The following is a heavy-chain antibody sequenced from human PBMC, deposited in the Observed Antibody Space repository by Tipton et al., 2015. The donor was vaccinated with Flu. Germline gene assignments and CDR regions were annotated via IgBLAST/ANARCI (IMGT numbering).Heavy chain of an antibody. CDR1: GYTFTAYF. V-gene: IGHV1-2*02. J-gene: IGHJ4*02. CDR2: INPHSGDT. Sequence: QSGPEVKQPGASVKVSCKTSGYTFTAYFIHWMRQAPGQGLEWMGWINPHSGDTNAAQRFQGRVTMTRDTSISTAYMELRGLRSDDTAVYYCARDFYSSGSFDYVGQGTLVTVSS. CDR3: ARDFYSSGSFDY. D-gene: IGHD3-10*01.